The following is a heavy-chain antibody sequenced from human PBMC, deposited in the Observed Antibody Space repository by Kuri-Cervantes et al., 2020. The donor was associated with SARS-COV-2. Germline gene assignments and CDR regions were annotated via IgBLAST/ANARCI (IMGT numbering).Heavy chain of an antibody. V-gene: IGHV3-73*01. CDR1: GLLFSASA. CDR3: ARDRVLEWLDYYYYMDV. Sequence: GEYLKISCEVSGLLFSASAIHWVRQGSGKGLEWVGRVRGKANNYATAYAASVKGRFTISRDDSKNMAYLQMNSLRAEDTAVYYCARDRVLEWLDYYYYMDVWGKGTTVTVSS. J-gene: IGHJ6*03. CDR2: VRGKANNYAT. D-gene: IGHD3-3*01.